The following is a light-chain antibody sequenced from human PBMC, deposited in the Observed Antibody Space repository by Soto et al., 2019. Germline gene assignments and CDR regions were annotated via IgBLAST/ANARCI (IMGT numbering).Light chain of an antibody. J-gene: IGLJ1*01. CDR1: SSDVGSYNL. CDR3: CSYAGSSTFPYI. CDR2: EVS. Sequence: QSVLTQPASVSGSPGQSITIYCTGTSSDVGSYNLVSWYQHHPGKVPKLMIYEVSKRPSGVSNRFSGSKSGNTASLTISGLQAEDEADYYCCSYAGSSTFPYIFGTGTKVTVL. V-gene: IGLV2-23*02.